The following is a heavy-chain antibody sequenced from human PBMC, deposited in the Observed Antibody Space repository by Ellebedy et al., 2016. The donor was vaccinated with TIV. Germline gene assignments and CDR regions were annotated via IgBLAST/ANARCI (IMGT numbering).Heavy chain of an antibody. Sequence: AASVNVSCKASVYTFTSYGISWVRQAPGQRPEWMGWINAGDGNTKYSQKFQGRVTISRDTSANTAYMELRSLTSEDTAVYYCARDRGKTGWHAFDYWGQGTLVTVSS. CDR3: ARDRGKTGWHAFDY. D-gene: IGHD6-19*01. J-gene: IGHJ4*02. V-gene: IGHV1-3*01. CDR2: INAGDGNT. CDR1: VYTFTSYG.